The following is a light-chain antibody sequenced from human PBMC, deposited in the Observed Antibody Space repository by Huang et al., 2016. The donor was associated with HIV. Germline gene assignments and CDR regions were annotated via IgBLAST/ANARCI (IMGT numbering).Light chain of an antibody. V-gene: IGKV3-11*01. CDR2: DAS. Sequence: EIVLTQSPATLSLSPGERATLSCRASQSVDRYLAWYQHKPGQAPRLLIHDASNRATGITARFSGSGSETDFTLTISSLEPEDFAVYYCHQRSNWPQTFGQGTKVEIK. CDR1: QSVDRY. J-gene: IGKJ2*01. CDR3: HQRSNWPQT.